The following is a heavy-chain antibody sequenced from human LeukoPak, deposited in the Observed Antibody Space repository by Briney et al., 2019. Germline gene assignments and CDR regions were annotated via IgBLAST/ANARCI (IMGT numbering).Heavy chain of an antibody. D-gene: IGHD6-13*01. CDR2: IIPSGGDT. J-gene: IGHJ4*02. CDR1: GYTFTSYY. V-gene: IGHV1-46*01. CDR3: ARRSSWFSLNY. Sequence: ASVKVSCKASGYTFTSYYIHWVRQAPGQGLEWMGVIIPSGGDTTYAQKFQGRVTMTRDTSTSTVYLELSGLSSDDTAVYFCARRSSWFSLNYWGQGTLVTVSS.